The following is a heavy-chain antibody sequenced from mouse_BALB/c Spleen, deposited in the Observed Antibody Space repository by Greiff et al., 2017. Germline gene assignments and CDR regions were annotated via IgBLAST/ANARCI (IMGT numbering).Heavy chain of an antibody. Sequence: QVQLQQSGAELVKPGASVKMSCKASGYTFTSYNMHWVKQTPGQGLEWIGAIYPGNGDTSYNQKFKGKATLTADKSSSTAYMQLSSLTSEDSAVYYCARLGYYGYDGRYFDYWGQGTTLTVSS. CDR3: ARLGYYGYDGRYFDY. D-gene: IGHD2-2*01. J-gene: IGHJ2*01. V-gene: IGHV1-12*01. CDR1: GYTFTSYN. CDR2: IYPGNGDT.